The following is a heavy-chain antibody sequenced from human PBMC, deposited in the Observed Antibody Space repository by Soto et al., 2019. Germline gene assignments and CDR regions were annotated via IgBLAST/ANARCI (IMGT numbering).Heavy chain of an antibody. Sequence: EVQLVESGGGLVQPGGSLKLSCAASGFSFSGSAMHWVRQASGKGLEWVGRIRSKVNSYATAYAASVKGRFTVSRDDSKNTAYLQMNSLKSEDTAVYYCARHPDNSGYYLGCWGQGTLVTVSS. D-gene: IGHD3-22*01. CDR1: GFSFSGSA. J-gene: IGHJ4*02. CDR3: ARHPDNSGYYLGC. V-gene: IGHV3-73*02. CDR2: IRSKVNSYAT.